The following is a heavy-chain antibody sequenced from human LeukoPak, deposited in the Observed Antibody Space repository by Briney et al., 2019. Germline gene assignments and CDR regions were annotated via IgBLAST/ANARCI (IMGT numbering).Heavy chain of an antibody. V-gene: IGHV3-23*01. D-gene: IGHD1-26*01. CDR1: GFTFSSYA. CDR3: ARTWELLSIDY. Sequence: PGGSLKLSCAASGFTFSSYAMSWVRQAPGKGLEWVSAISGSGGSTYYADSVKGRFTISRDNAKNSLYLQMNSLRAEDTAVYYCARTWELLSIDYWGQGTLVTVSS. CDR2: ISGSGGST. J-gene: IGHJ4*02.